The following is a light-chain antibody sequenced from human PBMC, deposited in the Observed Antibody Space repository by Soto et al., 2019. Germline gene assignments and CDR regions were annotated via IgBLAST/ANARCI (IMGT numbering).Light chain of an antibody. CDR2: KAS. CDR1: QSINNR. J-gene: IGKJ1*01. CDR3: QQYESFPRT. Sequence: DIQMTQSPSTLSASVGDRATITCRASQSINNRLAWYQQKPGKAPKLFIFKASTLEIGVPSRFSGSGSGTEFTLSISSLQPDDFATYFCQQYESFPRTFGQGTKVEIK. V-gene: IGKV1-5*03.